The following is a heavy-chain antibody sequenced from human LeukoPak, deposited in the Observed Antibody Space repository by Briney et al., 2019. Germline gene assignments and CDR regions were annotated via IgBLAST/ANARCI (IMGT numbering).Heavy chain of an antibody. J-gene: IGHJ4*02. CDR1: GGTFSSYA. CDR2: IIPIFGTA. Sequence: ASVKVSCKASGGTFSSYAISWVRQAPGQGLEWMGGIIPIFGTANYAQKFQGRVTITTDESTSTAYMELSSLRSEDTAVYYCARDSRHSGSYSWDYFDYWGQGTLVTVSS. D-gene: IGHD1-26*01. CDR3: ARDSRHSGSYSWDYFDY. V-gene: IGHV1-69*05.